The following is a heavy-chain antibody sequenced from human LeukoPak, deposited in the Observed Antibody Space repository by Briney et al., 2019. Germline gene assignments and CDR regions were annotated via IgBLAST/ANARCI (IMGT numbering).Heavy chain of an antibody. CDR1: GGSISSYY. V-gene: IGHV4-59*01. CDR3: ARVDYYDSSGYYYARFFWFDP. Sequence: SETLSLTCTVSGGSISSYYWSWIRQPRGKGLEWIGYIYYSGSTNYNPSLKSRVTISVDTSKNQFSLKLSSVTAADTAVYYCARVDYYDSSGYYYARFFWFDPWGQGTLVTVSS. CDR2: IYYSGST. D-gene: IGHD3-22*01. J-gene: IGHJ5*02.